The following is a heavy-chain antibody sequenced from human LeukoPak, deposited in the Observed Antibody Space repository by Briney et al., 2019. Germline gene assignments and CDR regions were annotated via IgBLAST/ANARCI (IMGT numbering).Heavy chain of an antibody. CDR2: IYYSGST. V-gene: IGHV4-59*01. CDR3: ARVEDGYNYFWFDP. CDR1: GGSISSYY. D-gene: IGHD5-24*01. J-gene: IGHJ5*02. Sequence: SETLSLTCTVSGGSISSYYWSWIRQPPGKGLEWIGYIYYSGSTNYNPSLKSRVTVSVDTSKNQFSLKLSSVTAAGTAVYYCARVEDGYNYFWFDPWGQGTLVTVSS.